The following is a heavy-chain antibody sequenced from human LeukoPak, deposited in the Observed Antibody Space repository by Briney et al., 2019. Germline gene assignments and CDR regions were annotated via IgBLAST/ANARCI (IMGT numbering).Heavy chain of an antibody. V-gene: IGHV3-33*01. Sequence: GGSLRLSCAASGFTFSSYGMHWVRKAPGKGLEWVAVIWYDGSNKYYADSVKGRFTISRDNSRNTLYLQMNSLRAEDTAVYYCARVRVTPDAFDIWGQGTMVTVSS. D-gene: IGHD2-21*02. CDR2: IWYDGSNK. CDR3: ARVRVTPDAFDI. CDR1: GFTFSSYG. J-gene: IGHJ3*02.